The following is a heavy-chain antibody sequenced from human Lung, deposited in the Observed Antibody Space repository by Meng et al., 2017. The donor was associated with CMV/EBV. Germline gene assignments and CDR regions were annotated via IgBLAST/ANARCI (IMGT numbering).Heavy chain of an antibody. Sequence: SXTLSLXCTVSGGSISSYYWSWIRQPPGKGLEWIGYIYYSGSTNYNPSLKSRVTISVDTSKNQFSLKLSSVTAADTAVYYCARSDFWSGYGMDVWGQGTPVTVSS. CDR1: GGSISSYY. CDR2: IYYSGST. D-gene: IGHD3-3*01. J-gene: IGHJ6*02. CDR3: ARSDFWSGYGMDV. V-gene: IGHV4-59*01.